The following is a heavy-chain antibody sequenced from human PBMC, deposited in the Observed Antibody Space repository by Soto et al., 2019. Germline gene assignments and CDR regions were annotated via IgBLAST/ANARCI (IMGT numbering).Heavy chain of an antibody. J-gene: IGHJ6*02. D-gene: IGHD4-4*01. CDR3: AKRKEHDYSNLVYYYGMDV. CDR1: GFTFSSYG. Sequence: GGSLRLSCAASGFTFSSYGMHWVRQAPGKGLEWVAVISYDGSNKYYADSVKGRFTISRDNSKNTLYLQMNSLRAEDTAVYYCAKRKEHDYSNLVYYYGMDVWGQGTTVTVSS. CDR2: ISYDGSNK. V-gene: IGHV3-30*18.